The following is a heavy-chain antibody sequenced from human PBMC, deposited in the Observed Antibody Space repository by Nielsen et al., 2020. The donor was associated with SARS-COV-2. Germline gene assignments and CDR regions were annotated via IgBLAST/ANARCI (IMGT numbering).Heavy chain of an antibody. D-gene: IGHD3-3*01. CDR3: ARDLPIWEWLLLSYGMDV. V-gene: IGHV3-13*01. CDR1: GFTFSSYD. CDR2: IGTAGDT. Sequence: GESLKISCAASGFTFSSYDMHWVRQATGKGLEWVSAIGTAGDTYYPGSVKGRFTISRDNAKNTLYLQMNSLRAEDTAVYYCARDLPIWEWLLLSYGMDVWGQGTTVTVSS. J-gene: IGHJ6*02.